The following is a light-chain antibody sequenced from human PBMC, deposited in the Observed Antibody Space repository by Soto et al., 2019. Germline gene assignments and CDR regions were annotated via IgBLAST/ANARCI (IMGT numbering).Light chain of an antibody. V-gene: IGKV1-5*03. CDR3: QNYKSYSEA. J-gene: IGKJ1*01. CDR2: KAS. Sequence: DIQMTQSPSTLSGSVGDRVTITCRASQTIRSWLAWYQQKPGKAPKLLIYKASTLKSGVPSRFSGSGSGTEFTLTISILQPDDFATYYCQNYKSYSEAFGQGTKVELK. CDR1: QTIRSW.